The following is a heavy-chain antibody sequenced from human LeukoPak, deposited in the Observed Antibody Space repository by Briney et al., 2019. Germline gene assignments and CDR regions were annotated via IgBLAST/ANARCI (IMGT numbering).Heavy chain of an antibody. Sequence: GASVKVSCKASGYTFTGYYMHWVRQAPGQGLEWMGWINPNSGGTNYAQKFQGRVTMTRDTSISTAYMELSRLRSDDTAVYYCARVISDEDDFGEIHWGQGTLVTVSS. V-gene: IGHV1-2*02. CDR2: INPNSGGT. CDR1: GYTFTGYY. D-gene: IGHD3-10*01. J-gene: IGHJ4*02. CDR3: ARVISDEDDFGEIH.